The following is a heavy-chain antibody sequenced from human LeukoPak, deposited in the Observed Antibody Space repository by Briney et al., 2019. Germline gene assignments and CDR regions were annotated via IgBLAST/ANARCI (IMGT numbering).Heavy chain of an antibody. J-gene: IGHJ4*02. V-gene: IGHV3-21*01. Sequence: SGGSVRLSCAACGVTLSIYSMKWVRQARGKGREWVSSISSSSSYIYYADSAKGRLTISRDNAKNSVYLQMNSLRAEDTAVCYCERGDGYLYYFDYWGQGTLVTVSS. CDR2: ISSSSSYI. CDR1: GVTLSIYS. CDR3: ERGDGYLYYFDY. D-gene: IGHD5-24*01.